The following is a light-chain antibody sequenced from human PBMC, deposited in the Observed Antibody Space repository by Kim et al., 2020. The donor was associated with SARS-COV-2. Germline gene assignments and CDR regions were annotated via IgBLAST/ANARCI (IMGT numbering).Light chain of an antibody. V-gene: IGLV4-60*03. CDR3: ETWDSNIRV. Sequence: TAWHQQQPGKAPRYLMKLEGSGTYNKGSGVPDRFSGSRSGADRHLTISNLQSADEADYYCETWDSNIRVFGGGTQLTVL. CDR2: LEGSGTY. J-gene: IGLJ3*02.